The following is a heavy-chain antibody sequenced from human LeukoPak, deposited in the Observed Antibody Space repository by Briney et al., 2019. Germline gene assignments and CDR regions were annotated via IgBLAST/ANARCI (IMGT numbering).Heavy chain of an antibody. V-gene: IGHV4-31*03. D-gene: IGHD2-21*02. CDR1: GCSISSGGYY. J-gene: IGHJ5*02. Sequence: PSETLSLTCTVSGCSISSGGYYWSWIRQHPGKGLEWIGYIYYSGSTYYNPSLKSRVTISVDTSKKQFSLKLSSVTAADTAVYYCARGLLFNWFDPWGQGTLVTVSS. CDR2: IYYSGST. CDR3: ARGLLFNWFDP.